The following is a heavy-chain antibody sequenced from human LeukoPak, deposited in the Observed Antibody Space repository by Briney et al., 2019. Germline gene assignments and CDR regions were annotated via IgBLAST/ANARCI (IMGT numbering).Heavy chain of an antibody. D-gene: IGHD1-26*01. Sequence: PGGSLRLSCAASGFTFTSSVMSWVRQAPGKGLEWVSTISTSGDNTFYADSVKGRFSVSRDNSKNTLYLQMNSLRADDTAVYYCANGRSGSHGWGQGTQVSVSS. V-gene: IGHV3-23*01. CDR1: GFTFTSSV. CDR3: ANGRSGSHG. J-gene: IGHJ4*02. CDR2: ISTSGDNT.